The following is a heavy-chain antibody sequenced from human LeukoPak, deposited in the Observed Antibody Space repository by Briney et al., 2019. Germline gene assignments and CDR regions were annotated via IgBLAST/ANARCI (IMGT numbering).Heavy chain of an antibody. Sequence: PGGSLRLSCAASGFTFRNYGMSWVRQAPGKGLEWVSALSDSGTTTYYADSVKGRFTISRDNSKNTLYLQMNSLRAEDTAVYYCAKDLEVWGQGTLVTVSS. CDR1: GFTFRNYG. V-gene: IGHV3-23*01. D-gene: IGHD5-24*01. CDR3: AKDLEV. J-gene: IGHJ4*02. CDR2: LSDSGTTT.